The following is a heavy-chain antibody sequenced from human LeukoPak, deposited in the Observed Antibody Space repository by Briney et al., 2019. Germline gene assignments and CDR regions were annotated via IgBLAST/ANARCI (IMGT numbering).Heavy chain of an antibody. CDR1: GFTFSSHA. CDR2: TGAGGDNT. CDR3: AYLDSSGYYYGRLRY. J-gene: IGHJ4*02. Sequence: GGSLRLSCAASGFTFSSHAMSWVRQTPGKGLESVSSTGAGGDNTHYADSVKGRFTISRDNSKNTLYLQMNSLRAEDTAVYFCAYLDSSGYYYGRLRYWGQGTPVTVSS. V-gene: IGHV3-23*01. D-gene: IGHD3-22*01.